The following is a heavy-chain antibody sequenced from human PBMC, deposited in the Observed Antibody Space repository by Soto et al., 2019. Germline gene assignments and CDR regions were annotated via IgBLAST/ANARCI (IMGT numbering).Heavy chain of an antibody. CDR3: ARVRCTANSCFVFDP. Sequence: TLSLTCTVSGGAINSAGYYWTWIRQHPGTGLEWIGYIYYSGMTHYNPSLMGRVTISSDTTKNQFSLRLKSVTAADTAVYYFARVRCTANSCFVFDPWGQGTLVTVSS. V-gene: IGHV4-31*03. CDR2: IYYSGMT. J-gene: IGHJ5*02. D-gene: IGHD2-2*01. CDR1: GGAINSAGYY.